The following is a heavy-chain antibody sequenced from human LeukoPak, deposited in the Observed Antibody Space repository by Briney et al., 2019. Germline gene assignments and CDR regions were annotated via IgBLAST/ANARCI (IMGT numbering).Heavy chain of an antibody. CDR1: GYSISSGYY. V-gene: IGHV4-61*01. CDR2: IYYSGST. Sequence: SETLSLTCTVSGYSISSGYYWSWIRQPPGRELEWIGYIYYSGSTNYNPSLKSRVTISVDTSKNQFSLKLSSVTAADTAVYYCARGGRPNWSDPWGQGTLVTVSS. CDR3: ARGGRPNWSDP. J-gene: IGHJ5*02.